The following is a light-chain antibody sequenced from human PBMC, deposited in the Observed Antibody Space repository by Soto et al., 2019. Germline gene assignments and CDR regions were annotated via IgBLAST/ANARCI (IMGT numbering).Light chain of an antibody. Sequence: QSALTQPASVSGSPGQSITISCTGTSSDVGGYNYVSWYQHQPGKAPKLMFYGVDSRPSGVSNRFSASKSGNTASLTISGLQAEDEADYYCVSYTSSRTLVLGGGTKLTVL. J-gene: IGLJ2*01. V-gene: IGLV2-14*03. CDR2: GVD. CDR3: VSYTSSRTLV. CDR1: SSDVGGYNY.